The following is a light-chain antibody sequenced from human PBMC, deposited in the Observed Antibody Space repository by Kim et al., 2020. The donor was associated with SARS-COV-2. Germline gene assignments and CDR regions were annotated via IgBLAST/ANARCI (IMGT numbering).Light chain of an antibody. CDR3: QQYDRSPYT. Sequence: LSPGERATLACRASQSFASNHLAWFQQKPGQAPRLLVNGTSSRATGIPDRYSGSGSGTDFTLTISRLEPEDFAIYYCQQYDRSPYTFGQGTKLEI. V-gene: IGKV3-20*01. CDR2: GTS. J-gene: IGKJ2*01. CDR1: QSFASNH.